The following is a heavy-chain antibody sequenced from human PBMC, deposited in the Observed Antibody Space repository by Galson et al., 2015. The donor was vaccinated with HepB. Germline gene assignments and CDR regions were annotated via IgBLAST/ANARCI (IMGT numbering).Heavy chain of an antibody. CDR1: GGTFSSYA. D-gene: IGHD4-17*01. J-gene: IGHJ6*02. V-gene: IGHV1-69*04. Sequence: SVKVSCKASGGTFSSYAISWVRQAPGQGLEWMGRIIPILGIANYAQKFQGRVTITADKSTSTAYMELSSLRSEDTAVYYCAREPYGVVIDFYYYYGMDVWGQGTTVTVSS. CDR2: IIPILGIA. CDR3: AREPYGVVIDFYYYYGMDV.